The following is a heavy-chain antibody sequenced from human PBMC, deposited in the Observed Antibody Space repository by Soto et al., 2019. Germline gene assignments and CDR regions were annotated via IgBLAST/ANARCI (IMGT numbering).Heavy chain of an antibody. CDR1: GYTFTGYY. D-gene: IGHD6-13*01. V-gene: IGHV1-2*04. CDR3: ARGGLRAAAGTLYGMDV. J-gene: IGHJ6*02. Sequence: ASVKVSCKASGYTFTGYYMHWVRQAPGQGLEWMGWINPNSGGTNYAQKFQGWVTMTRDTSISTAYMELSRLRSDDTAVYYCARGGLRAAAGTLYGMDVWGQGTTVTVSS. CDR2: INPNSGGT.